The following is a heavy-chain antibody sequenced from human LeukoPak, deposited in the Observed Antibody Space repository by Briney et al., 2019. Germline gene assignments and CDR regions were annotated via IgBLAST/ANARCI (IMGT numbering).Heavy chain of an antibody. V-gene: IGHV4-38-2*02. CDR3: ARTIGSGSYYPYWYFDL. D-gene: IGHD3-10*01. CDR1: GGSISSYY. CDR2: IYHSGST. Sequence: PSETLSLTCTVSGGSISSYYWGWIRQPPGKGLEWIGSIYHSGSTYYNPSLKSRVTISVDTSKNQFSLKLSSVTAADTAVYYCARTIGSGSYYPYWYFDLWGRGTLVTVSS. J-gene: IGHJ2*01.